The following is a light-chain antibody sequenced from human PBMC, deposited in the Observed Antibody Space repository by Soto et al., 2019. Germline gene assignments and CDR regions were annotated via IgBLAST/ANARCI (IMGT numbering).Light chain of an antibody. Sequence: QSALTQPPSVSGSPGQSVTISCTGTSSDVGAYNYVSWYQHQPDKAPKLMIYEVTKRPSGVPDRFSGSKSGNTASLTVSGLQAEDEADYYCSSYAGSNNFGVFGGGTKVTVL. V-gene: IGLV2-8*01. CDR1: SSDVGAYNY. CDR2: EVT. J-gene: IGLJ2*01. CDR3: SSYAGSNNFGV.